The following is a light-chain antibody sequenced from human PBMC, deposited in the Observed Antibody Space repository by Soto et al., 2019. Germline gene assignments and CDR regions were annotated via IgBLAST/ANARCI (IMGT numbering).Light chain of an antibody. CDR3: QQYGSSGT. CDR1: QSVSNS. CDR2: DAS. Sequence: EIVLTQSPATLSLSPGERVTLSCRASQSVSNSLAWYQQKPGQAPRLLIYDASNRATGIPARFSGSGSGTDFTLTITRLEPEDFAVYYCQQYGSSGTFGQGTKVDIK. V-gene: IGKV3-11*01. J-gene: IGKJ1*01.